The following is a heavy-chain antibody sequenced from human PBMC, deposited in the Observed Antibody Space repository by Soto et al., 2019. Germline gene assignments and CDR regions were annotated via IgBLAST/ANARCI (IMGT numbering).Heavy chain of an antibody. CDR3: ARDGALGENYYYYG. J-gene: IGHJ6*01. CDR2: INPSGGST. D-gene: IGHD3-16*01. CDR1: AYTFTNYY. V-gene: IGHV1-46*01. Sequence: ASVKVSCKASAYTFTNYYIHWVRQAPGQGLEWMGIINPSGGSTAYAQSFQGRVTMTTDTSTSTAYMELRSLRSDDTAVYYCARDGALGENYYYYG.